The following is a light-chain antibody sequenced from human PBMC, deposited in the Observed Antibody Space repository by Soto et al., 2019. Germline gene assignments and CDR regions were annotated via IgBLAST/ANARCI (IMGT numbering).Light chain of an antibody. J-gene: IGKJ2*01. CDR3: MQASQFPYT. CDR1: QSLVHRDGNTY. Sequence: DVVMTQTPLSSPVTLGQPASISCMSSQSLVHRDGNTYLSWLHQRPGQPPRLLIYKSSKRFSGVPDRFTGSGTGTDFTLKISRVETEDVGIYYCMQASQFPYTFGQGTKLEIK. V-gene: IGKV2-24*01. CDR2: KSS.